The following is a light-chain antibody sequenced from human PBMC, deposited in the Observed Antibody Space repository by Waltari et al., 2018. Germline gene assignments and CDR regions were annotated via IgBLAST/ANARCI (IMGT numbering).Light chain of an antibody. J-gene: IGLJ2*01. CDR2: NNN. CDR3: ASWDDSLSVVV. Sequence: QSALTQPPSASGTPGQRVTISCSGTSSNIGSNYVYWYLHLPGTAPKLLIYNNNQWPSGVTDRFSGSKSGTSASLAISGLRSEDEADYYCASWDDSLSVVVFGGGTKLTVV. V-gene: IGLV1-47*01. CDR1: SSNIGSNY.